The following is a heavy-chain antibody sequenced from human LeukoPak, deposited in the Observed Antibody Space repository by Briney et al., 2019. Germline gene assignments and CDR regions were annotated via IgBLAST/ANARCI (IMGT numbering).Heavy chain of an antibody. V-gene: IGHV3-33*06. CDR3: AKDWSLGYGCLDY. D-gene: IGHD5-12*01. Sequence: GGSLRLSCAASGFTFSKFGMHWVRQTPGKGLEGVALVWNDGSKNYYADSVKGRFTISRDNSKDTLYLLLNSLRAEDTAVYYCAKDWSLGYGCLDYWGQGTLVTVSS. CDR1: GFTFSKFG. J-gene: IGHJ4*02. CDR2: VWNDGSKN.